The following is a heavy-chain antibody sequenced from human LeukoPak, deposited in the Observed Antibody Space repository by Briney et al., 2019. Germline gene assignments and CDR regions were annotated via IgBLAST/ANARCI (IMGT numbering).Heavy chain of an antibody. D-gene: IGHD5-12*01. CDR1: GASISSHW. CDR2: IDYNGNT. CDR3: ARTSGGTSRIY. V-gene: IGHV4-59*08. J-gene: IGHJ4*02. Sequence: SETLSLTCTVTGASISSHWWSWVRQTPGKGLEWIGFIDYNGNTKYSPSLRSRVTITADTSKNQFSLKLTSVTAADTAVYYCARTSGGTSRIYRGQGILVTVSS.